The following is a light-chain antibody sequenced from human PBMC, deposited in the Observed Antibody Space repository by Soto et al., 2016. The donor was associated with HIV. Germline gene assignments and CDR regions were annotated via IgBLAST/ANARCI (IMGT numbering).Light chain of an antibody. CDR1: QTISSY. V-gene: IGKV1-39*01. Sequence: IQMTQSPSSLSASVGDRVTITCRASQTISSYLNWYQQKPGKAPKLPIHAASSLQSGVPSRFSGSGSGTDFTLTISSLQPEDFATYYCQQSYSTPHTFGQGTKVEIK. CDR3: QQSYSTPHT. CDR2: AAS. J-gene: IGKJ2*01.